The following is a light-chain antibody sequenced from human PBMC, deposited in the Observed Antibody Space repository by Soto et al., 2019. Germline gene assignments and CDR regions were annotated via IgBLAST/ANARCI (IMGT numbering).Light chain of an antibody. CDR1: QSVTRN. CDR2: GAS. CDR3: QQYNDWPGS. J-gene: IGKJ2*03. Sequence: DILITQSPGPLSVCPGERATLSCMSLQSVTRNLAWYQQKPGQAPRLLIYGASTRATGIPARFSGSWSGTELTLTISSLQAEDFAVYSGQQYNDWPGSFGQGPTLEFK. V-gene: IGKV3-15*01.